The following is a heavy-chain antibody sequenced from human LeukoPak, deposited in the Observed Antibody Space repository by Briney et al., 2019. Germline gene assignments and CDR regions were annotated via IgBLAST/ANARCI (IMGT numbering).Heavy chain of an antibody. CDR1: GYTFTSYA. CDR3: ARDGGYDYVWGSYRQYAVD. J-gene: IGHJ4*02. V-gene: IGHV7-4-1*02. CDR2: INTNTGNP. Sequence: ASVTVSCKASGYTFTSYAMNWVRQAPGQGLEWMGWINTNTGNPTYAQGFTGRFVFSLDTSVSTAYPQISSLKAEDTAVYYCARDGGYDYVWGSYRQYAVDWGQGTLVTVSS. D-gene: IGHD3-16*02.